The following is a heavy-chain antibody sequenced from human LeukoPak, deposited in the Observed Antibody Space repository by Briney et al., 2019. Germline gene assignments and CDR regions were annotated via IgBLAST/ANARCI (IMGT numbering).Heavy chain of an antibody. CDR1: GGSFSGYY. CDR2: INHSGST. D-gene: IGHD1-26*01. V-gene: IGHV4-34*01. J-gene: IGHJ4*02. CDR3: ARGRWYSGSYYGGYYFDY. Sequence: SETLSLTCAVYGGSFSGYYWSWIRQPPGKGLEWIGEINHSGSTNYNPSLKSRVTISVDTSKNQFSLKLSSVTAADTAVYYCARGRWYSGSYYGGYYFDYWGQGTLVTVSS.